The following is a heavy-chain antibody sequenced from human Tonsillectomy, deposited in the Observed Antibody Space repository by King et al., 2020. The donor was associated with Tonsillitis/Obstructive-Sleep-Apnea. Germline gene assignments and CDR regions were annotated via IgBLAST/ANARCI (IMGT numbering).Heavy chain of an antibody. CDR2: IRNKAYGGTT. D-gene: IGHD3-22*01. V-gene: IGHV3-49*04. CDR3: TRASGDYYDSSGYYYVAFDI. CDR1: GFTFGDYA. J-gene: IGHJ3*02. Sequence: VQLVESGGGLVQPGRSLRLSCTPSGFTFGDYAMTWVRQAPGKGLEWVGFIRNKAYGGTTEYAASVKGRFTISRDDSKSIAYLQMNSLKTEDTAMYYCTRASGDYYDSSGYYYVAFDIWGQGTMVTVSS.